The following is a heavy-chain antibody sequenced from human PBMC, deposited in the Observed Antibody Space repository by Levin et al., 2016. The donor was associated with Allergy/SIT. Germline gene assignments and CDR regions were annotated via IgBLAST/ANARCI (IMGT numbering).Heavy chain of an antibody. CDR1: GFTFSSYT. CDR3: ARTAYDFAADAFDI. V-gene: IGHV3-21*01. J-gene: IGHJ3*02. D-gene: IGHD3-3*01. Sequence: GGSLRLSCAASGFTFSSYTMNWVRQAPGKGLEWVSSITGSSNYIYYIDSVEGRFTISRDNAKNSLNLQMNGLRAEDTAVYYCARTAYDFAADAFDIWGQGTMVTVSS. CDR2: ITGSSNYI.